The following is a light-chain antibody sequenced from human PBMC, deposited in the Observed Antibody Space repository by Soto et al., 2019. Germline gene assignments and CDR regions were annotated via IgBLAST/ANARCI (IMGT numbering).Light chain of an antibody. CDR2: GNS. V-gene: IGLV1-40*01. Sequence: QSVLTQPPSVSGAPGQRVTISCTGSSSNIGAGYDIHWYQQLPGAAPKLLISGNSNRPSGVSDRFSGSKSRTSASLAIAGLQAEDEADYYCQSYDTSLSGSVFGGGTKLTVL. J-gene: IGLJ2*01. CDR3: QSYDTSLSGSV. CDR1: SSNIGAGYD.